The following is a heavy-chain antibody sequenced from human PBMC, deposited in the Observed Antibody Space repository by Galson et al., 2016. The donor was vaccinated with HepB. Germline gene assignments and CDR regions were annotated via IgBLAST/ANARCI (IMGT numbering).Heavy chain of an antibody. D-gene: IGHD2-2*01. J-gene: IGHJ6*02. CDR1: GFDFSRTS. CDR3: VKVDDCISCYDDYYGMGV. V-gene: IGHV3-64D*06. Sequence: SLRLSCAASGFDFSRTSFHWVRQAPGKGLEYVSAISRTGADTFYADSVTGRFTISRHNSKKPLYLQMSSLRTDDTAVYYCVKVDDCISCYDDYYGMGVWGQGTTVTVSS. CDR2: ISRTGADT.